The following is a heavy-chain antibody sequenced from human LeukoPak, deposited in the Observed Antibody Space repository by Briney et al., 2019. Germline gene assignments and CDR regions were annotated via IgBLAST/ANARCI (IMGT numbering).Heavy chain of an antibody. V-gene: IGHV4-59*12. CDR3: ARYDWGYYKYYGLDV. CDR1: GDSISSYY. J-gene: IGHJ6*02. Sequence: SETLSLTCTVSGDSISSYYWSWIRQPPGRGLEWIGYIYYSGSTNYNPSLKSRVIMSADTSKNQLCLTLISVTAADTAVYYCARYDWGYYKYYGLDVWGQGTTVTVSS. CDR2: IYYSGST. D-gene: IGHD3-16*01.